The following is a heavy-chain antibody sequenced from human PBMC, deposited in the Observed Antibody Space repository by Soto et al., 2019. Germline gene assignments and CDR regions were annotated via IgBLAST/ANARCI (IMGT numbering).Heavy chain of an antibody. J-gene: IGHJ5*02. CDR3: AREGALKPFSS. CDR2: ISGSSIYI. V-gene: IGHV3-21*01. CDR1: GFTFSNYN. Sequence: GSLRLSCVASGFTFSNYNMNWVRQAPGKGLEWVSHISGSSIYIHYADSVRGRFTISRDNAKNSVYLQMDSLRVEDTAVYYCAREGALKPFSSWGQGALVTVAS.